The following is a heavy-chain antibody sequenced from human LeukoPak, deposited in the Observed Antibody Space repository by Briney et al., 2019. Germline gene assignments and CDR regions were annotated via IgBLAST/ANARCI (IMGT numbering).Heavy chain of an antibody. D-gene: IGHD3-3*01. Sequence: SETLSLTCTVSGGSISSGDYYWSWIRQPPGKGLEWIGNIYYSGGTYYNPSLKSRITMSVDTSKNQFSLKLNSVTAADTAVHYCAREPTYYDFWSGYHGAFDIWGQGTMVSVSS. CDR1: GGSISSGDYY. CDR3: AREPTYYDFWSGYHGAFDI. J-gene: IGHJ3*02. V-gene: IGHV4-30-4*08. CDR2: IYYSGGT.